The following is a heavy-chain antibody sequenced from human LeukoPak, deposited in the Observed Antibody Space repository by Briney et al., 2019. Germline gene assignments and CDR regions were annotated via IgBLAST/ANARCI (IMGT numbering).Heavy chain of an antibody. CDR2: ISGSGGST. CDR3: ARAPPLYYYDSSLPPVDY. CDR1: GFTFSSYA. J-gene: IGHJ4*02. Sequence: PGGSLRLSCAASGFTFSSYAMSWVRQAPGKGLEWVSAISGSGGSTYYADSVKGRFTISRDKSKNTLYLQMNSLRAEDTAVYYCARAPPLYYYDSSLPPVDYWGQGTLVTVSS. V-gene: IGHV3-23*01. D-gene: IGHD3-22*01.